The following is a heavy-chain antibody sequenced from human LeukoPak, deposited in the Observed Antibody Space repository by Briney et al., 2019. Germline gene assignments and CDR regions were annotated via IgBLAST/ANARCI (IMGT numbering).Heavy chain of an antibody. CDR1: GFTFSSYA. D-gene: IGHD3-10*01. V-gene: IGHV3-30-3*01. CDR3: ARETPMVRGFDP. J-gene: IGHJ5*02. Sequence: GGSLRLSCAASGFTFSSYAKHWVRQAPGKGLEWVAVISYDGSNKYYADSVKGRFTISRDNSKNTLYLQMNSLRAEDTAVYYCARETPMVRGFDPWGQGTLVTVSS. CDR2: ISYDGSNK.